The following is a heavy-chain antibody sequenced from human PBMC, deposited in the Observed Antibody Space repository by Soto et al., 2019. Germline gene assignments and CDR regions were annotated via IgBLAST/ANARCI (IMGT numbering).Heavy chain of an antibody. CDR3: ARSPEQDAFHF. CDR2: ISNSGNTI. V-gene: IGHV3-11*01. CDR1: GFTFSDDY. Sequence: GGSLRLSCAASGFTFSDDYMAWIRQAPGKGLEWISYISNSGNTIYYADSVKGRFTISRDNAKSSLFLQMNSLRAEDTALYYCARSPEQDAFHFWGHGTMVTVSS. J-gene: IGHJ3*01.